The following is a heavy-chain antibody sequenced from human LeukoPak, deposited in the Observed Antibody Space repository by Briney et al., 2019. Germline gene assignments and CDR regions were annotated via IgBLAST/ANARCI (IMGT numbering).Heavy chain of an antibody. CDR2: IHNSGST. D-gene: IGHD4-17*01. CDR1: GGSFSGYY. J-gene: IGHJ4*02. Sequence: ETLSLTCAVYGGSFSGYYWSWIRQPPGKGLEWVSVIHNSGSTYYANSVKDRFTFSRDTSKNTVYLQVNSLRAEDTAVYYCVGATGFAYWGQGTLVTVSS. V-gene: IGHV3-66*01. CDR3: VGATGFAY.